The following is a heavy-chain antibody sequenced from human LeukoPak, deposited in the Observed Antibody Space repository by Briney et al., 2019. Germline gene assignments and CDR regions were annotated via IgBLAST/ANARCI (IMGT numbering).Heavy chain of an antibody. J-gene: IGHJ4*02. D-gene: IGHD3-10*01. CDR2: ISGSGGST. Sequence: PGGSLRLSCAASGFTFSSYGMHWVRQAPGKGLEWVSAISGSGGSTYYADSVKGRFTISRDNSKNTLYLQMNSLRAEDTAVYYCAKRITMVRGSYDYWGQGTLVTVSS. V-gene: IGHV3-23*01. CDR3: AKRITMVRGSYDY. CDR1: GFTFSSYG.